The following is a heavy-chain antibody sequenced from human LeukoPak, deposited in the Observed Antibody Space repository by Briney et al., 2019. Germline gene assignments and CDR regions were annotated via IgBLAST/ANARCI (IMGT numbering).Heavy chain of an antibody. J-gene: IGHJ4*02. V-gene: IGHV4-59*01. D-gene: IGHD5-18*01. CDR1: VGSISSYY. CDR2: IYYSGST. CDR3: ARGGYSYGYLYYFDY. Sequence: SETLSLTCTVSVGSISSYYWSWIRQPPGKGLEWIGYIYYSGSTNYNPSLKSRVTISVDTSKNQFSLKLSSVTAADTAVYYCARGGYSYGYLYYFDYWGQGTLVTVSS.